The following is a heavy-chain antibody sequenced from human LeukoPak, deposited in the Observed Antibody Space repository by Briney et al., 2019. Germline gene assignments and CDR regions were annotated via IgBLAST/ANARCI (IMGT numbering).Heavy chain of an antibody. V-gene: IGHV4-59*01. Sequence: SETLSLTCTVSGGSISSYYWSWIRQPPGKGLEWIGYIYYSGSTNYNPSLKSRVTISVDTSKNQFSLKLSSVTAADTAVYYCARSRLVVKRIIYYYYGMDVWGQGTTVTVSS. CDR3: ARSRLVVKRIIYYYYGMDV. J-gene: IGHJ6*02. CDR1: GGSISSYY. D-gene: IGHD2-15*01. CDR2: IYYSGST.